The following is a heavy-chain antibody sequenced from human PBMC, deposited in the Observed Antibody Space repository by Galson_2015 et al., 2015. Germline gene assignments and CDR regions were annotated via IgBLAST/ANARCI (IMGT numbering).Heavy chain of an antibody. CDR2: LLPIYGTP. J-gene: IGHJ4*02. CDR1: GGTFSIFA. Sequence: VNVSCKASGGTFSIFAISWVRQAPGQRLEWMGGLLPIYGTPNYAQKFQGRVTITADESTSTAYMELSSLTSEDTAVFYCATSNADVYCSGGSCYLDSWGQGTLATVSS. CDR3: ATSNADVYCSGGSCYLDS. V-gene: IGHV1-69*13. D-gene: IGHD2-15*01.